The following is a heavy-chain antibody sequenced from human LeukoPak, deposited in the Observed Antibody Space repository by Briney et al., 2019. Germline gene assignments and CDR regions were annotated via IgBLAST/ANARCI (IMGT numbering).Heavy chain of an antibody. Sequence: ASVKVSCKASGGTFSSYAISWVRQAPGQGLEWMGGIIPIFGTANYAQKFQGRVTITADESTSTAYMELSSLRSEDTAVYYCARVLGFCSSTSRYADYWGQGTLVTVSS. J-gene: IGHJ4*02. CDR2: IIPIFGTA. V-gene: IGHV1-69*13. D-gene: IGHD2-2*01. CDR3: ARVLGFCSSTSRYADY. CDR1: GGTFSSYA.